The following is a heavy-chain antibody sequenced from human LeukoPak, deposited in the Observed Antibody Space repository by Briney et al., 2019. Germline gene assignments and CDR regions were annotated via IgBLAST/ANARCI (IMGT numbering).Heavy chain of an antibody. J-gene: IGHJ4*02. CDR1: GYSFTDYW. Sequence: GESLKISCKTSGYSFTDYWIGWVRQMPGKGLEWMGFIYPSDSGTRYSPSFQGQVTISADKSISTAYLQWSSLKASDTAMYYCAIIHSSGYYYPFDYWGQGTLVTVSS. V-gene: IGHV5-51*01. CDR3: AIIHSSGYYYPFDY. D-gene: IGHD3-22*01. CDR2: IYPSDSGT.